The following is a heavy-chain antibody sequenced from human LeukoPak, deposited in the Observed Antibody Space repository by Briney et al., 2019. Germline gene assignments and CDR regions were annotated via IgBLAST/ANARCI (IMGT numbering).Heavy chain of an antibody. CDR3: ARGLFVDR. Sequence: PSETLSLTCTVSGGSISSSSYYWGWIRQPPGKGLEWIGSIYYSGSTYYNPSLKSRVTISVDTSKNHFFLNLSSVTAADTAVYYCARGLFVDRWGQGTLVTVSS. CDR1: GGSISSSSYY. V-gene: IGHV4-39*02. D-gene: IGHD3-16*01. CDR2: IYYSGST. J-gene: IGHJ5*02.